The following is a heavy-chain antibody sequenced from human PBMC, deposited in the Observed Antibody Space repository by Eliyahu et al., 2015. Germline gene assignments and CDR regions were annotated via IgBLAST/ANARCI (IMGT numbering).Heavy chain of an antibody. V-gene: IGHV3-23*04. D-gene: IGHD3-16*01. CDR3: CHYPRGSYVLNSLSYYFDY. CDR1: GFXFSXYX. CDR2: ISGSGGST. J-gene: IGHJ4*02. Sequence: EVQLVESGGGLVQPGGSLRLSCAASGFXFSXYXMSWVRQAPGKGLEWVSXISGSGGSTYYADSVKGRFTISRDNSKNTLYLQMNSLRAEDTAVYYCCHYPRGSYVLNSLSYYFDYWGQGTLVTVSS.